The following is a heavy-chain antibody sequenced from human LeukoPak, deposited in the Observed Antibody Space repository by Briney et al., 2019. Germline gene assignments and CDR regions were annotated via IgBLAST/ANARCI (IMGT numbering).Heavy chain of an antibody. V-gene: IGHV3-64*01. Sequence: SGGSQSLFYGVCGFLYSNSGKLGVRQAPGKGLEYVSSINADGGTKYYANSVKGRFTISRDNSKNTLYLQMGNVRPDDMAVYYCGIVDIGEMSWGQVTLVTVSS. CDR1: GFLYSNSG. D-gene: IGHD2-15*01. CDR3: GIVDIGEMS. CDR2: INADGGTK. J-gene: IGHJ5*02.